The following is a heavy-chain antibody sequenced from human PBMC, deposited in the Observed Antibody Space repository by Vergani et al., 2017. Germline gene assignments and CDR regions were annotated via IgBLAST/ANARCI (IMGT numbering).Heavy chain of an antibody. J-gene: IGHJ4*02. D-gene: IGHD3-16*02. CDR3: ATAQVLYRIALGGQFDS. Sequence: QVQVVESGGGVVQPGRSLRLSCAASGFTFSSYGMHWVRQAPGKGLEWVAVISYDGGSKHYADSVKGRFTISRDNSKNTLYLQVNSLRAEDTAVYYCATAQVLYRIALGGQFDSWGQGTLVTVSS. V-gene: IGHV3-30*03. CDR2: ISYDGGSK. CDR1: GFTFSSYG.